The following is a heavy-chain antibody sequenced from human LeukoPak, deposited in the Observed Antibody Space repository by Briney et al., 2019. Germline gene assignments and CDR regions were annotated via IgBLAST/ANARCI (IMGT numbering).Heavy chain of an antibody. CDR3: ASRVSRQQLVRRAFDI. J-gene: IGHJ3*02. D-gene: IGHD6-13*01. Sequence: PSETLSLTCAVYGGSFSGYYWSWIRQPPGKGLEWIGEINHSGSTNYNPSLKSRVTIPVDTSKNQFSLKLSSVTAADTAVYYCASRVSRQQLVRRAFDIWGQGTMVTVSS. CDR1: GGSFSGYY. V-gene: IGHV4-34*01. CDR2: INHSGST.